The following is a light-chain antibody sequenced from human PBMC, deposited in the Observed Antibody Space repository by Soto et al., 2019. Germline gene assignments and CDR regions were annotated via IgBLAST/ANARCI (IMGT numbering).Light chain of an antibody. CDR3: LPDYNYIRP. Sequence: ALQMTQPSSSLSASVGDRVTITCRASQDIRTELGWYQQKPGKAPKLLIYGATTLQSGVTSRFSGSGSGTDFTLTISGLQPEDFATDSCLPDYNYIRPFGPGTNVDIK. CDR2: GAT. V-gene: IGKV1-6*01. J-gene: IGKJ3*01. CDR1: QDIRTE.